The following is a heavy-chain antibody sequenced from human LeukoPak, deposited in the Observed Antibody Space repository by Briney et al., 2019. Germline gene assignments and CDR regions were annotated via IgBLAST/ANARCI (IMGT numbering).Heavy chain of an antibody. D-gene: IGHD2-2*01. J-gene: IGHJ5*02. CDR2: IYYSGST. Sequence: SETLSLTCTVSGGSISSGDYYWSWIRQPPGKGLEWIGYIYYSGSTYYNPSLKSRVTISVDTSKNQFSLKLSSVTAADTAVYYCARGSRGPVVPAAIRRTRWFDPWGQGTLVTVSS. V-gene: IGHV4-30-4*01. CDR3: ARGSRGPVVPAAIRRTRWFDP. CDR1: GGSISSGDYY.